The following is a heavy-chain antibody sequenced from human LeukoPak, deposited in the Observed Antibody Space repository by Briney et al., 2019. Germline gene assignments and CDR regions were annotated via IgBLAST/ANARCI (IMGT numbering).Heavy chain of an antibody. V-gene: IGHV4-59*01. D-gene: IGHD7-27*01. CDR1: GGSISPYY. Sequence: AETLSLICSVSGGSISPYYWSWIRQPPGKGLEWIGYIYYSGTTNYNPSLKSRVTISVDTSKNQFSLKLSSVTAADTAVYYCARGLLTARARDAFDIWGQGTLVTVSS. CDR3: ARGLLTARARDAFDI. CDR2: IYYSGTT. J-gene: IGHJ3*02.